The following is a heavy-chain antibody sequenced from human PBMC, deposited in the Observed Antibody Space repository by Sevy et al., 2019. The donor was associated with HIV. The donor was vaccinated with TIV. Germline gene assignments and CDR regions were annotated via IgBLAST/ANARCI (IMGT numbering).Heavy chain of an antibody. V-gene: IGHV5-51*01. CDR2: VYPGDSDT. J-gene: IGHJ6*02. CDR3: VRHVSHDVLTGEYYYYYGMDV. Sequence: GESLKISCKGSGYSFTNYWIGWVRQMPGKGLEWMAIVYPGDSDTRYSPSFQGLVTISADKYTNTAYLQWSSLKASDSAMYYCVRHVSHDVLTGEYYYYYGMDVWGQWTSVTVSS. CDR1: GYSFTNYW. D-gene: IGHD3-9*01.